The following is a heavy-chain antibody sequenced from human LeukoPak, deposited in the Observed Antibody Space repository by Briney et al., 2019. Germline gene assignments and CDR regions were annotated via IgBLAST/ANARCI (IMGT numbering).Heavy chain of an antibody. CDR3: AGGSWYFDY. J-gene: IGHJ4*02. CDR1: GGSISSSSYY. Sequence: PSETLSLTCTVSGGSISSSSYYWGWIRQPPGKGLEWIGYIYHSGSTYYNPSLKSRVTISVDRSKNQFSLKLSSVTAADTAVYYCAGGSWYFDYWGQGTLVTVSS. D-gene: IGHD6-13*01. CDR2: IYHSGST. V-gene: IGHV4-39*07.